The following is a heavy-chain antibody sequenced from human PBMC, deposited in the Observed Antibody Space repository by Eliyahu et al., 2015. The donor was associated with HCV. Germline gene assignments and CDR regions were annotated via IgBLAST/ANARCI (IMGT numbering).Heavy chain of an antibody. D-gene: IGHD1-26*01. CDR2: IYHSGST. V-gene: IGHV4-38-2*02. CDR3: ARVGVGANFWHAFDI. Sequence: GWIRQPPGKGLEWIGSIYHSGSTYYNPSLKSRVTISVDTSKNQFSLKLSSVTAADTAVYYCARVGVGANFWHAFDIWGQGTMVTVFS. J-gene: IGHJ3*02.